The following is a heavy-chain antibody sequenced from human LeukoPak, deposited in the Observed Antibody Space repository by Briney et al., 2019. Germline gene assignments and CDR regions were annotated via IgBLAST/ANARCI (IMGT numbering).Heavy chain of an antibody. CDR3: AKDRIRYYYDSSGQRGQYYYFYMDV. CDR2: IRYDGSNK. J-gene: IGHJ6*03. Sequence: GGSLRLSCAASGFTFSSYGMHWVRQAPGKGLEWVAFIRYDGSNKYYADSVKGRFTISRDNSKNTLYLQTNSLRAEDTAVYYCAKDRIRYYYDSSGQRGQYYYFYMDVWGKGTTVTISS. CDR1: GFTFSSYG. V-gene: IGHV3-30*02. D-gene: IGHD3-22*01.